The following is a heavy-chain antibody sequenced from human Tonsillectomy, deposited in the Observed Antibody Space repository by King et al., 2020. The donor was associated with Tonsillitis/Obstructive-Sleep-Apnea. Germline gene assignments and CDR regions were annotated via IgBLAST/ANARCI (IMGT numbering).Heavy chain of an antibody. CDR1: GGSIRSSSYY. V-gene: IGHV4-39*01. D-gene: IGHD2-2*01. CDR3: VCIVVPAARYYFDY. CDR2: IYYSGST. Sequence: QLQESGPGLVKPSETLSLTCTVSGGSIRSSSYYWGWIRQPPGKGLEWRGSIYYSGSTYYNPSLKSRVTISVDTSKNQFSLRLSSVTAADTSVYYCVCIVVPAARYYFDYWGQGTLVTVSS. J-gene: IGHJ4*02.